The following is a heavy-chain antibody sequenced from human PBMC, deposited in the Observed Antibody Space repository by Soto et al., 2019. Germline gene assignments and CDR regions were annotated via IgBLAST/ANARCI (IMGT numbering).Heavy chain of an antibody. Sequence: GESLKISCKGFRYSFASYWIGWVRQEPGKGLEWMGIIYPGDSTARYSASSRGQVTFSADKSISTAYLQWSGLKASDTAIYYCARGPTYYYSSPSNYAFDYWGQGTLVTVSS. CDR1: RYSFASYW. CDR2: IYPGDSTA. V-gene: IGHV5-51*01. J-gene: IGHJ4*02. D-gene: IGHD3-10*01. CDR3: ARGPTYYYSSPSNYAFDY.